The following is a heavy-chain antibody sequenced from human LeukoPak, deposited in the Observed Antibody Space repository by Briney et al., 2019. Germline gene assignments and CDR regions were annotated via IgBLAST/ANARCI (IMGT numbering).Heavy chain of an antibody. Sequence: SETLSLTCTVSGGSISSSSYYWGWIRQPPGKGLEWFGSIYYSGSTYYNPSLKRRVTISVDTSKNQFSLKLSSVTAADTAVYYCAADVSKRYYYDSSGYYQYYFDYWGQGTLVTVSS. CDR3: AADVSKRYYYDSSGYYQYYFDY. V-gene: IGHV4-39*01. J-gene: IGHJ4*02. CDR2: IYYSGST. CDR1: GGSISSSSYY. D-gene: IGHD3-22*01.